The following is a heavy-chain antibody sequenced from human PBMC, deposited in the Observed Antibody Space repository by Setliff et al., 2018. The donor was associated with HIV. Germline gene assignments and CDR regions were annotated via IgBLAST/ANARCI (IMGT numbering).Heavy chain of an antibody. CDR1: GGSISSSSHY. V-gene: IGHV4-39*01. J-gene: IGHJ4*02. D-gene: IGHD3-22*01. CDR2: IYYSGRT. CDR3: ARIWIWVYDSSGYPRSGMKDYFDY. Sequence: SETLSLTCTVSGGSISSSSHYWGWIRQPPGKGLEWIGSIYYSGRTDDNPSLRSRVTISVDTSKNQLSLKVTSVAAADTAVYYCARIWIWVYDSSGYPRSGMKDYFDYWGQGILVTVSS.